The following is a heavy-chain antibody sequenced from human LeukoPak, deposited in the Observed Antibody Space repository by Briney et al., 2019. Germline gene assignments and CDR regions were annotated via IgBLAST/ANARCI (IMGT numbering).Heavy chain of an antibody. V-gene: IGHV3-30-3*01. Sequence: GGSLRLSCAASGFTFRNYWMSWVRQAPGKGLEWVAVISYDGSNKYYADSVKGRFTISRDNSKNTLYLQMNSLRAEDTAVYYCAREYYDILTGYIDYWGQGTLVTVSS. CDR1: GFTFRNYW. D-gene: IGHD3-9*01. CDR2: ISYDGSNK. J-gene: IGHJ4*02. CDR3: AREYYDILTGYIDY.